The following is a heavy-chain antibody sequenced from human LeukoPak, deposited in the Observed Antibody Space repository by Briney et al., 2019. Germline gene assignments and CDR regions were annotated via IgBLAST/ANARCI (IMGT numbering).Heavy chain of an antibody. CDR3: ARELRDYYFSGTYYFDQ. CDR1: GASISSGGYY. D-gene: IGHD3-10*01. Sequence: PSETLSLTFTVSGASISSGGYYWRWIRQPPGKGLEWMGYIYPSGSTNYNPSLKGRVTISVDKSKNQLSLKLSSVTAADTAVYYCARELRDYYFSGTYYFDQWGQGTLVTVSS. J-gene: IGHJ4*02. CDR2: IYPSGST. V-gene: IGHV4-30-2*05.